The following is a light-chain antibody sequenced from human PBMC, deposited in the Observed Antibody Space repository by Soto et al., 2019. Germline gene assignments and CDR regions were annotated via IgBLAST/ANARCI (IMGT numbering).Light chain of an antibody. V-gene: IGLV2-14*01. Sequence: QSALTQPASVSGSPGQSITISCSGSTSDVGNGFDSVSWYQQHPGKAPKLIIYEVTNRPSGVSNRFSGSKSGNTASLTISGLQTEDEADYYCSSYTSSSTWVFGGGTKVTVL. CDR2: EVT. CDR1: TSDVGNGFDS. J-gene: IGLJ3*02. CDR3: SSYTSSSTWV.